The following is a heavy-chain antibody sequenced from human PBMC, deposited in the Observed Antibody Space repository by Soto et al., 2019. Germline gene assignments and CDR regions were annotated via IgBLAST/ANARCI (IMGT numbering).Heavy chain of an antibody. J-gene: IGHJ6*03. Sequence: SETLSLTCTVSGGSISSGGYYWSWIRQHPGKGLEWIGYIYYSGSTYYNPSLKSRVTISVDTSKNQFSLKLSSVTAADTAVYYCARANRGVIISQYYYYYYMDVWGKGTTVTVSS. CDR2: IYYSGST. CDR1: GGSISSGGYY. D-gene: IGHD3-10*01. V-gene: IGHV4-31*03. CDR3: ARANRGVIISQYYYYYYMDV.